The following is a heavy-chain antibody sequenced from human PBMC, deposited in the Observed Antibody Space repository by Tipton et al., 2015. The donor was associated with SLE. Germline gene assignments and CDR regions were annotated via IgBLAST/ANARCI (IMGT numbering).Heavy chain of an antibody. D-gene: IGHD6-13*01. V-gene: IGHV6-1*01. CDR1: GDSVSSNSAA. Sequence: GLVKPSQTLSLTCAISGDSVSSNSAAWNWIRQSPSRGLEWLGRTYYRSKWYNDYAVSVKSRITINPDTSKNQFSLKLSSVTAADTAVYYCARDSEQQLVLDYWGQGTLVTVSS. CDR3: ARDSEQQLVLDY. J-gene: IGHJ4*02. CDR2: TYYRSKWYN.